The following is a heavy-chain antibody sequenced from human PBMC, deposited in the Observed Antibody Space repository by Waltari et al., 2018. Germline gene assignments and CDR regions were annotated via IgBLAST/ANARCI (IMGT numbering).Heavy chain of an antibody. J-gene: IGHJ4*02. CDR1: GFPFRSTA. CDR2: IRGGGSI. CDR3: AKSDTTGYLHSLDY. Sequence: EVQLLESGGGLVQHGGSLGLSCAAAGFPFRSTARTWVRQAPGKGLEWVSGIRGGGSIVYADSVKGRFTISKDNSKNTLYLQIDSLRAEDTAIYYCAKSDTTGYLHSLDYWGQGILVSVSS. D-gene: IGHD3-9*01. V-gene: IGHV3-23*01.